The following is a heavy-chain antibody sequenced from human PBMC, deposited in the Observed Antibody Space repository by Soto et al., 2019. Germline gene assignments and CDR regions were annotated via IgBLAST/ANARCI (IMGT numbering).Heavy chain of an antibody. CDR1: GFSFSDYY. Sequence: EVQLVESGGGLVQPGGSLRLSCAASGFSFSDYYMDWVRQAPGKGLEWVGRIRRKIDSYTTEYGAAVKGRFTISRDDSKNSLYLQMNSLKTEDTAVYYCTRDLVPRTPGGLDVWGQGTAVAVSS. V-gene: IGHV3-72*01. D-gene: IGHD2-2*01. CDR3: TRDLVPRTPGGLDV. J-gene: IGHJ6*02. CDR2: IRRKIDSYTT.